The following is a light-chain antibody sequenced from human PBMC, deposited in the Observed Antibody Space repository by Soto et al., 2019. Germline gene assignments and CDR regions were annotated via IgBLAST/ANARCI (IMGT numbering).Light chain of an antibody. CDR2: DVN. CDR1: SSDVGGYNY. J-gene: IGLJ3*02. V-gene: IGLV2-11*01. Sequence: QSVLTQPRSVSGSPGQSVTISCTGTSSDVGGYNYVSWYQQHPGKVPKLMIYDVNKRPSGVPDRFSGSKSGNTASLTISGLQADDEADYYCSSYAGDYIVLFGGGTKLTVL. CDR3: SSYAGDYIVL.